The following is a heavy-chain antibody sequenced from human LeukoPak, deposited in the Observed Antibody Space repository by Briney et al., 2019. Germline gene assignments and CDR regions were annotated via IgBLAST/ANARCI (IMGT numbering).Heavy chain of an antibody. Sequence: SETLSLTCTVSGGSISSYYWSWIRQPPGKGLEWIGYIYYSGSTNYNPSLKSRVTISVDRSKNQFSLKLSSVTAADTAVYYCARVVVPAAIFDYWGQGTLVAVSS. CDR1: GGSISSYY. CDR2: IYYSGST. J-gene: IGHJ4*02. V-gene: IGHV4-59*12. CDR3: ARVVVPAAIFDY. D-gene: IGHD2-2*02.